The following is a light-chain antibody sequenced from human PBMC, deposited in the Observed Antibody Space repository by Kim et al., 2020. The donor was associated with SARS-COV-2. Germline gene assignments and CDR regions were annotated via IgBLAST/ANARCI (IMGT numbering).Light chain of an antibody. CDR1: QSVSSN. V-gene: IGKV3-15*01. CDR2: DAS. J-gene: IGKJ4*01. Sequence: SVSPGELATLSCRASQSVSSNLAWYQQKPGQAPRLLIYDASTTATGIPARFSGSGSGTEFTLTISSLQSEDFTFYYCQQYTKWPPTFGGGTKVEI. CDR3: QQYTKWPPT.